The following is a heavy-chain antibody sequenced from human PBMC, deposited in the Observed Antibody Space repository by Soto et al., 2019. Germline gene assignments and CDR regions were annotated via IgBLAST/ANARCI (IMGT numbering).Heavy chain of an antibody. J-gene: IGHJ6*02. CDR3: GRVSGSDPRDYGMDV. Sequence: EVQLVESGGGLVKPGGSLRLSCAASGFTFSSYSMNWVRQAPGKGLEWVSSISSSSSYIYYADSVKGRFTISRDNAKNYLYLQKNSRRAEDTAVYYCGRVSGSDPRDYGMDVWGQGTTVTVSS. CDR2: ISSSSSYI. V-gene: IGHV3-21*01. D-gene: IGHD6-19*01. CDR1: GFTFSSYS.